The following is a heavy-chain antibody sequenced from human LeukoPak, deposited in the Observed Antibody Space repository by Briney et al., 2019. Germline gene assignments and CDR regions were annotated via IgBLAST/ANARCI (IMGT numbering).Heavy chain of an antibody. V-gene: IGHV4-59*01. J-gene: IGHJ3*02. Sequence: SETLSLTCTVSGGSISSYYWSWIRQPPGKGLEWIGYIYYSGSTNYNPSLKGRVTISVDTSKNQFSLKLSSVTAADTAVYYCARDNYYDSSGYYSPGAFDIWGQGTMVTVSS. CDR1: GGSISSYY. CDR2: IYYSGST. D-gene: IGHD3-22*01. CDR3: ARDNYYDSSGYYSPGAFDI.